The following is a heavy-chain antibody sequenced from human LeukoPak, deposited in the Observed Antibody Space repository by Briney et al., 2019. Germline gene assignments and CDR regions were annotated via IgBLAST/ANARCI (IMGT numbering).Heavy chain of an antibody. CDR3: AAGPYCSGGSCYQNWFDP. D-gene: IGHD2-15*01. J-gene: IGHJ5*02. CDR1: GFTFTSSA. CDR2: IVVGSGNT. V-gene: IGHV1-58*01. Sequence: ASVKVSCEASGFTFTSSAVQWVRQARGQRLEWIGWIVVGSGNTNYAQKFQERVTITRDMSTSTAYMELSSLRSEDTAVYYCAAGPYCSGGSCYQNWFDPWGQGTLVAVSS.